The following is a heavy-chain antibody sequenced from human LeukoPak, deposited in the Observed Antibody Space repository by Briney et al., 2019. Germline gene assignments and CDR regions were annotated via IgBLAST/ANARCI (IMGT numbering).Heavy chain of an antibody. CDR2: IYYSGST. J-gene: IGHJ4*02. Sequence: SETLSLTCTVSGGSISSYYWSWIRQPPGKGLEWIGYIYYSGSTNYNPSLKSRVTISVDTSKNQFTLKLSSVTAADTAVYYCARVSGIARSNYFDYWGQGTLVTVSS. D-gene: IGHD6-13*01. CDR3: ARVSGIARSNYFDY. V-gene: IGHV4-59*01. CDR1: GGSISSYY.